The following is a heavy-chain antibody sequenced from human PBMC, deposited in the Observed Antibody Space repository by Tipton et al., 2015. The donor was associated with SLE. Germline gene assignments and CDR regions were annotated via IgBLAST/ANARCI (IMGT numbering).Heavy chain of an antibody. CDR2: IYYSGST. D-gene: IGHD5-12*01. CDR1: GGSISSYY. CDR3: ARGWGYDSLYYYYGMDG. J-gene: IGHJ6*02. V-gene: IGHV4-59*01. Sequence: GLVKPSGTLSLTCTVSGGSISSYYWSWIRQPPGKGLEWIGYIYYSGSTNYNPSLKSRVTISVDTSKNQFSLKLSSVTAADTAVYYCARGWGYDSLYYYYGMDGWGQGTTVTVSS.